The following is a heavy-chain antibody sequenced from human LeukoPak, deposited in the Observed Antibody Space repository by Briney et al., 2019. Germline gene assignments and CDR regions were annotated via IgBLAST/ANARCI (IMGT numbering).Heavy chain of an antibody. CDR3: ARGGRIHFIDY. D-gene: IGHD3-16*01. CDR1: GGSISSGSYY. Sequence: SETLSLTCTVSGGSISSGSYYWSWIRQPAGKGLEWIGRIYTSGSTNYNPSLKSRVTISVDTSKNQFSLKLSSVTAADTAVYYCARGGRIHFIDYWGQGTLVTASS. J-gene: IGHJ4*02. V-gene: IGHV4-61*02. CDR2: IYTSGST.